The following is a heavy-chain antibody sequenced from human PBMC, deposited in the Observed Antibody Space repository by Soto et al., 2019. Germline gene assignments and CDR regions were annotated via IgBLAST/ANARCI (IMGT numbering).Heavy chain of an antibody. J-gene: IGHJ6*02. V-gene: IGHV4-59*01. CDR1: GVSISSYY. CDR3: AYATANYYGMDV. Sequence: SGTLSLTCTVSGVSISSYYWSWIRQPPGKGLEWIGYIYYSRSTNYNPSLKSRVTISVDTSKNQFSLKLSSVTAADTAVYYCAYATANYYGMDVWGQGTTVTVSS. CDR2: IYYSRST.